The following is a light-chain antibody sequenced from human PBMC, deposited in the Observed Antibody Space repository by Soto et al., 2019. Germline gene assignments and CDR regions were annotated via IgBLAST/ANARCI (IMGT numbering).Light chain of an antibody. CDR3: QQYNNWWT. CDR1: HSISSW. J-gene: IGKJ1*01. CDR2: KAS. Sequence: DIQMTQSPSTLSASVGDRVTISCRASHSISSWLAWYQQKPGKAPRLPIYKASSLESGVPSRFSGSGCGTEFTLTISSLQSEDFAVYYCQQYNNWWTFGQGTKVDIK. V-gene: IGKV1-5*03.